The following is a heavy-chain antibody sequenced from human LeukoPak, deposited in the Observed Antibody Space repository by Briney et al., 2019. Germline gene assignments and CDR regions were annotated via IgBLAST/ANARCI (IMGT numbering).Heavy chain of an antibody. CDR2: ISGSGGST. CDR3: ATTRYYYDSSGYSHFDY. CDR1: GFTFSSYA. Sequence: GGSLRLSCAASGFTFSSYAMNWVRQAPGKGLEWVSAISGSGGSTYYADSVKGRFTISRDNSKNTLYLQMNSLRAEDTAVYYCATTRYYYDSSGYSHFDYWGQGTLVTVSS. D-gene: IGHD3-22*01. J-gene: IGHJ4*02. V-gene: IGHV3-23*01.